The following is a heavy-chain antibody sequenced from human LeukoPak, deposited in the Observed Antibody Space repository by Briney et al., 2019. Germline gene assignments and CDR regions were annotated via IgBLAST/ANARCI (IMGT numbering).Heavy chain of an antibody. Sequence: GGSLRLSCAASGFTFSSYWMSWVRQAPGKGLEWISYISNSGNPIYYADSVKGRFTISRDNAKNSLYLQMNSLRAEDTAVYYCARDKYYYDSGNSLRYDYWGQGSLVTVSS. CDR1: GFTFSSYW. J-gene: IGHJ4*02. V-gene: IGHV3-48*04. CDR2: ISNSGNPI. CDR3: ARDKYYYDSGNSLRYDY. D-gene: IGHD3-10*01.